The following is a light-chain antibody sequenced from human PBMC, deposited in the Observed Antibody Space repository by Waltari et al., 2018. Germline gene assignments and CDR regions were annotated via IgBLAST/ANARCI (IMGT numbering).Light chain of an antibody. V-gene: IGKV3-20*01. J-gene: IGKJ2*01. CDR1: QNVRNNY. CDR2: GAS. CDR3: QQYGSSPPYS. Sequence: IVFTQSPGTLSLSPGARASLYCRASQNVRNNYLAWYQHKPGQAPRVLIYGASTRATGIEDRFSGSGSGTDFTLTISRLEPEDFAVYYCQQYGSSPPYSFGQGTKLEIK.